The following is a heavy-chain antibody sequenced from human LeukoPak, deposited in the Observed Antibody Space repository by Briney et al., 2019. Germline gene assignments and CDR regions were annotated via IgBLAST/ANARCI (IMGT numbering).Heavy chain of an antibody. J-gene: IGHJ6*02. CDR3: AREVATMMRYYHYGMDV. Sequence: SETLSLTCAVYGGSFSGYYWSWIRQPPGKGLEWIGEINHSGSTNYNPSLKSRVTISVDTSKNQFSLKLSSVTAADTAVYHCAREVATMMRYYHYGMDVWGQGTTVTVSS. V-gene: IGHV4-34*01. D-gene: IGHD5-12*01. CDR1: GGSFSGYY. CDR2: INHSGST.